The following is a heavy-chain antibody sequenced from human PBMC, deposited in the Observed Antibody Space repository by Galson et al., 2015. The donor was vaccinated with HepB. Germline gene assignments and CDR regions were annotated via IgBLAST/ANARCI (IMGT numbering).Heavy chain of an antibody. D-gene: IGHD2-15*01. CDR3: ARADVEHCSGAGCAYLYYFDY. Sequence: SVKVSCKASGYTFTSYGINWVRQATGQGLEWMGWINPNSGNSGFAQKFQGRVTLTKDTSITTAYMELSSLRSEDTAVYYCARADVEHCSGAGCAYLYYFDYWAQGTLVTVSS. CDR2: INPNSGNS. J-gene: IGHJ4*02. V-gene: IGHV1-8*01. CDR1: GYTFTSYG.